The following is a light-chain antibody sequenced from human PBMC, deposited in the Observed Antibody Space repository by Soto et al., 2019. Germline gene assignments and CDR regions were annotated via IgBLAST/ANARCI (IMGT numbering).Light chain of an antibody. CDR3: MQAVQTPLT. CDR2: LGS. CDR1: QSLLHSNGYNY. J-gene: IGKJ4*01. V-gene: IGKV2-28*01. Sequence: DIVMTRSPLSLPVTPGEPASISCRSSQSLLHSNGYNYLDWYLQKPGQSPQLLIYLGSNRASGVPDRFSGSGSGTDFTLKISRVEAEDVGVYYCMQAVQTPLTFGGGTKVEIK.